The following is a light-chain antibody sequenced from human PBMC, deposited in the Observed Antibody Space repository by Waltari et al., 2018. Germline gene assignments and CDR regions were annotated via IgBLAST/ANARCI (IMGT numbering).Light chain of an antibody. CDR3: QQTFSPLWT. CDR2: GAS. Sequence: DIQMTQSPSSLSASVGDRVIITCRASQTISNYLNWYQQKPGKAPKLLIYGASSLERGVDSRFIGSHSGTDFTLTINSLQPEDFATYYCQQTFSPLWTFGQGTKVE. J-gene: IGKJ1*01. V-gene: IGKV1-39*01. CDR1: QTISNY.